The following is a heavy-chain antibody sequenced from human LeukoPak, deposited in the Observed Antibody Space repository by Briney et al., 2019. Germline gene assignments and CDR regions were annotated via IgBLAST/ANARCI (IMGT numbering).Heavy chain of an antibody. D-gene: IGHD5-18*01. V-gene: IGHV3-23*03. CDR2: IYSGGST. Sequence: GGSLRLSCAASGFTFSSYAMHWVRQAPGKGLEWVAVIYSGGSTYYADSVKGRFTISRDNSKNTLYLQMNSLRAEDTAVYYCAKSGYSYGYYYFDYWGQGTLVTVSS. CDR3: AKSGYSYGYYYFDY. J-gene: IGHJ4*02. CDR1: GFTFSSYA.